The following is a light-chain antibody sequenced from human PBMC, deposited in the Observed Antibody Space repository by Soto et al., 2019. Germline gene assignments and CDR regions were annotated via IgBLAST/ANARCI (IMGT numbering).Light chain of an antibody. CDR2: KAS. CDR1: QSISSW. Sequence: DIQMTQSPSTLSASVGDRVTITCRASQSISSWLAWYQQKPGKAPKRLIYKASSLESGVPSRFSGSGSGTEFTLTISSLQPDDFATYYCHQYNSYLYTFGQGTKLEIK. J-gene: IGKJ2*01. V-gene: IGKV1-5*03. CDR3: HQYNSYLYT.